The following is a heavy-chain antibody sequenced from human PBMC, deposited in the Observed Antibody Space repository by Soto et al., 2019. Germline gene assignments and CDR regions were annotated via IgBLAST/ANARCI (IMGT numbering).Heavy chain of an antibody. V-gene: IGHV3-21*01. CDR2: ISASSTYI. CDR3: ARGWLRDPWMY. CDR1: GFIFSSYT. D-gene: IGHD5-12*01. J-gene: IGHJ4*02. Sequence: EVQLVESGGGLVKPGGSLRLSCAASGFIFSSYTMNWVRQAPGKGLEWVSSISASSTYIYYADSLKGRFTISRDNAYNSLYLQMDSRRAEDTAVYYCARGWLRDPWMYWGQGTLFTVSS.